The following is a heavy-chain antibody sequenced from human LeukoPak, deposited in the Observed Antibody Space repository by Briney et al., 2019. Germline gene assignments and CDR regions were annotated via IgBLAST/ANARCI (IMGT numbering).Heavy chain of an antibody. CDR3: AKGQKHDFWSGHSHIYFDY. J-gene: IGHJ4*02. D-gene: IGHD3-3*01. Sequence: GGSLRLSCAVSGFTFNLYAMAWVRQAPGEGLEWVSSISDSGDTTYYADSVKGRFTISRGNSKNTLYLQMNSLRADDTAIYFCAKGQKHDFWSGHSHIYFDYWGQGARVTVSS. CDR1: GFTFNLYA. V-gene: IGHV3-23*01. CDR2: ISDSGDTT.